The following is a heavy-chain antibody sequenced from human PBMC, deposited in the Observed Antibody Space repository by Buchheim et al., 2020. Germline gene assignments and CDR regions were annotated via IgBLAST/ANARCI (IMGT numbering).Heavy chain of an antibody. J-gene: IGHJ6*02. D-gene: IGHD1-14*01. V-gene: IGHV3-23*01. CDR2: ISGTGGST. CDR1: GFTFSRYA. CDR3: AKAGPSGSDYYYLDV. Sequence: EVQLLESGGGLVQPGGSLRLSCAASGFTFSRYAMNWVRQAPGKGLEWVSDISGTGGSTNYAESVEDRFTISRDNSQNQLLLQMNSLRAEDTAVYYCAKAGPSGSDYYYLDVWGQGTT.